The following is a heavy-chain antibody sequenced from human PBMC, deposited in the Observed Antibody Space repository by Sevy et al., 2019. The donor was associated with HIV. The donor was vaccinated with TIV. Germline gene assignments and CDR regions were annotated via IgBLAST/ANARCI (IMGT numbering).Heavy chain of an antibody. D-gene: IGHD6-13*01. Sequence: GGSLRLSCAASGFTISRYGMHWVRQAPGKGLEWVAVIWYDGSNKYYADSVKGRFTISRDNSKNTLYLQMNSLRAEDTAVYYCATGYSSSWVDYWGQGTLVTVSS. V-gene: IGHV3-33*01. J-gene: IGHJ4*02. CDR1: GFTISRYG. CDR3: ATGYSSSWVDY. CDR2: IWYDGSNK.